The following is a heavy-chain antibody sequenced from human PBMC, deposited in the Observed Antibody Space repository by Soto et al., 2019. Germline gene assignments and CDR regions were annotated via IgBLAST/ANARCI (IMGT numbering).Heavy chain of an antibody. CDR3: AKAPQISSGWFDD. CDR2: ISYDGSNK. Sequence: QVQLVESGGGVVQPGRSLRLSCAASGCTFSSYGMHWVRQAPGKGLEWVAVISYDGSNKYYADSVKGRFTISRDNSKNTLYLQMNSLRAEDTAVYYCAKAPQISSGWFDDWGQGTLVTVSS. J-gene: IGHJ4*02. V-gene: IGHV3-30*18. D-gene: IGHD6-19*01. CDR1: GCTFSSYG.